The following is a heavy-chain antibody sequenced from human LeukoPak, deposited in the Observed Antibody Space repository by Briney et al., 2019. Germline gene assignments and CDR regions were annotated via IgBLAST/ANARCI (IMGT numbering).Heavy chain of an antibody. V-gene: IGHV3-30*02. Sequence: AGGSLRLSCAASGFTFDGHAMHWVRQAPGKGLEWVAFIRYDGSNKYYADSVKGRFTISRDNSKNTLYLQMNSLRAEDTAVYYCAKEGPTAMTSGPDYWGQGTLVTVSS. J-gene: IGHJ4*02. CDR3: AKEGPTAMTSGPDY. D-gene: IGHD3-3*01. CDR1: GFTFDGHA. CDR2: IRYDGSNK.